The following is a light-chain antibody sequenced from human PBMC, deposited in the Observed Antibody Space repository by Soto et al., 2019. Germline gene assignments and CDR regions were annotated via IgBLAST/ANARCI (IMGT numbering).Light chain of an antibody. CDR3: CSYAANYVR. CDR2: DAS. CDR1: SSDVGGFKY. J-gene: IGLJ2*01. V-gene: IGLV2-11*01. Sequence: QSALTQPRSVSGSPGQSVTISCTGTSSDVGGFKYVSWYQQHPGKAPKRIIFDASKRPSGVPDRFSGSKSGYTASLTISGLQGEDEADYYCCSYAANYVRFGGGTKLTVL.